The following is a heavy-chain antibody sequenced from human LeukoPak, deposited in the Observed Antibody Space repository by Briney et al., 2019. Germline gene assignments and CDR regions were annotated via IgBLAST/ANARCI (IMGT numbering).Heavy chain of an antibody. CDR2: ISWKSGYI. V-gene: IGHV3-9*01. J-gene: IGHJ4*02. Sequence: GGSLRLSCAASGFTFEDYAMHWVRQAPGRGLEWVSGISWKSGYIGYEDSVKGRFTISRDNAKNSLYGQMNSLRAEDTALYYCVKGSYGSGSYVDYWGQGTLITASS. D-gene: IGHD3-10*01. CDR3: VKGSYGSGSYVDY. CDR1: GFTFEDYA.